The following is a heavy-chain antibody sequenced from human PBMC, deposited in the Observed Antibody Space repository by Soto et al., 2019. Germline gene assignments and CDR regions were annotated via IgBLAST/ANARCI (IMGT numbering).Heavy chain of an antibody. V-gene: IGHV3-23*01. CDR2: ISGSGGTT. CDR1: GFTFSNYA. J-gene: IGHJ6*03. Sequence: GGSLRLSCAASGFTFSNYAMTWVRQAPGKGLEWVSGISGSGGTTFYAGFVKGRFTISRDNSNNTLYLQMNSLRAEDTAVYYCALRYCSRTTCPPLNSYFYMDVWGKGTTVTVSS. CDR3: ALRYCSRTTCPPLNSYFYMDV. D-gene: IGHD2-2*01.